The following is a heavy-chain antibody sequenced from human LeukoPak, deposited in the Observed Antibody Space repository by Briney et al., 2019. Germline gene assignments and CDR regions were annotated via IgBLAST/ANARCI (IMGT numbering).Heavy chain of an antibody. CDR1: GFTFSRYS. CDR2: ISSSSSYI. J-gene: IGHJ4*02. D-gene: IGHD3-22*01. Sequence: PGGSLRLFCAASGFTFSRYSMNWVRQAPGKGLEWVSSISSSSSYIYYADSVKGRFTISRDNDKNSLYLQINSLRAEDTAVFSCARGLSYYQDSSGYYHFDFWGQGTLVTVSS. V-gene: IGHV3-21*01. CDR3: ARGLSYYQDSSGYYHFDF.